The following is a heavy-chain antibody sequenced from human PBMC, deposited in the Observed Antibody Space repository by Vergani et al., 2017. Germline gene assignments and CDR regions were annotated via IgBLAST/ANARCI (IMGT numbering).Heavy chain of an antibody. V-gene: IGHV5-51*01. J-gene: IGHJ5*02. CDR1: GYSFTSYW. CDR2: IYPGDSDT. CDR3: ARYQYSSSWSHNWFDP. D-gene: IGHD6-13*01. Sequence: EVQLVQSGAEVKKPGESLKISCKGSGYSFTSYWIGWVRQMPGKGLEWMGIIYPGDSDTRYSPSFQGQVTISADKSISTAYLQWSSLNASDTAMYYCARYQYSSSWSHNWFDPWGQGTLVTVSS.